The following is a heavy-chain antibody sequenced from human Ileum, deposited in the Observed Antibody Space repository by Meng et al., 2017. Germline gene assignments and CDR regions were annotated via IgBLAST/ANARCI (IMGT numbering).Heavy chain of an antibody. D-gene: IGHD2-21*02. J-gene: IGHJ4*02. CDR3: RLAYCIGDCGDY. Sequence: QVQLQQWGAGRLKPAETLSLTCAFNGGSFSHYDWNWIRQFPGKGLEWVGQINHSRSSNYNPSLSSRVTISADMSKSQSSLKLSSVTAADTAVYYCRLAYCIGDCGDYWGQGTLVTVSS. CDR1: GGSFSHYD. V-gene: IGHV4-34*02. CDR2: INHSRSS.